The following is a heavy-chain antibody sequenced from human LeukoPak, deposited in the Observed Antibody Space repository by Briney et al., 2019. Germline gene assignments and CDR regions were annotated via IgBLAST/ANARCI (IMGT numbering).Heavy chain of an antibody. D-gene: IGHD2-21*02. CDR3: ARDSDWAFHY. CDR2: IKQDGSVK. Sequence: GGSLRLSCAASGLTFSSYWMHWVRQAPGKGLEWVATIKQDGSVKYYVDSVKGRFTISRDNAKSSLYLQMNSLRDEDTAVYCARDSDWAFHYWGQGTRVTVSS. V-gene: IGHV3-7*01. J-gene: IGHJ4*02. CDR1: GLTFSSYW.